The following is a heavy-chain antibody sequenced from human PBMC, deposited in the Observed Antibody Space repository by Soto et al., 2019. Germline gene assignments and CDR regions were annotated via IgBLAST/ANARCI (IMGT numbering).Heavy chain of an antibody. CDR3: ARGALTGATINYERTDENDSFYGDY. Sequence: KQSQTLSLTCAVYGGSFSGYYWSWIRQPPGKGLEWIGEINHSGSTNYNPSLKSRVTISVDTSKNQFSLKLSSVTAADTAVYYCARGALTGATINYERTDENDSFYGDYWGQGTLVTVSS. J-gene: IGHJ4*02. CDR1: GGSFSGYY. CDR2: INHSGST. V-gene: IGHV4-34*01. D-gene: IGHD5-12*01.